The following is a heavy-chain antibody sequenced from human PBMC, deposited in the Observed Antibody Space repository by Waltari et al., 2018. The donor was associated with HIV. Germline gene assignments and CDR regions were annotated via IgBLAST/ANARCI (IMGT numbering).Heavy chain of an antibody. CDR1: GDSISSYY. CDR3: AREETRWFGDLLAYHFGS. D-gene: IGHD3-10*01. V-gene: IGHV4-4*07. J-gene: IGHJ4*02. CDR2: FYPGGST. Sequence: QVELQESGPGLVKPSETLSLTCSVSGDSISSYYWSWIRQPAGKGPEWIGRFYPGGSTNYNPSLKSRVTMSADTSNNHFSLMLSSVTAADTAVYYCAREETRWFGDLLAYHFGSWAQGSLVIVSS.